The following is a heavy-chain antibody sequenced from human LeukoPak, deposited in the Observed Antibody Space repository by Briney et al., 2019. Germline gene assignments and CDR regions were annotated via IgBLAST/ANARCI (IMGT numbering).Heavy chain of an antibody. CDR2: ISTSSIYI. CDR3: AREFNY. J-gene: IGHJ4*02. CDR1: GFTFSSHS. Sequence: GGSLRLSCAASGFTFSSHSMHWVRQAPGKGLEWVSSISTSSIYIYYADSVKGRFTISRDNAKNSLYLQMNSLRAEDTAVYYCAREFNYWSQGTLVTVSS. V-gene: IGHV3-21*01.